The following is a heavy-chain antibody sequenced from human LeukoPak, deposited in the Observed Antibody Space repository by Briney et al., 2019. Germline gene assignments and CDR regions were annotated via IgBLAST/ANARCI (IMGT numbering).Heavy chain of an antibody. CDR1: GGSINSYY. CDR3: ARGGKATVVTM. D-gene: IGHD4-23*01. Sequence: SETLSLSCTVAGGSINSYYWSWIRPPAGKGLEWIGRIYSSGSNNYHPSLECLVSMSVDTSKNQCSFKLTSVTAADTAVYYCARGGKATVVTMWGQGILVTVSS. J-gene: IGHJ4*02. V-gene: IGHV4-4*07. CDR2: IYSSGSN.